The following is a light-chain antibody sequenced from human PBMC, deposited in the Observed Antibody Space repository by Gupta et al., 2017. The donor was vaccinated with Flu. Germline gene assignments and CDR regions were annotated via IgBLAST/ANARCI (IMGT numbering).Light chain of an antibody. CDR1: NIGSKS. CDR3: QVCDSTNNPVV. J-gene: IGLJ2*01. CDR2: DDS. Sequence: SYVLTQPPSASVAPGQPARITCGGNNIGSKSVHWYQQKPGQAPVLVVHDDSDRPSGIPERFSGSNSGNTATLIISRVEAGDEADYYCQVCDSTNNPVVFGGGTKLTVL. V-gene: IGLV3-21*02.